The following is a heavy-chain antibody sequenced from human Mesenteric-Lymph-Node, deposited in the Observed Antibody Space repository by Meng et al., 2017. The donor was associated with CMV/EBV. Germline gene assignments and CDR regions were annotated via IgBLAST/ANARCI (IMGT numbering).Heavy chain of an antibody. J-gene: IGHJ6*02. CDR2: ISYDGSNK. D-gene: IGHD3-10*01. CDR3: ARDDYYGSGRGMDV. CDR1: GFTFSSYA. Sequence: GGSLRLSCAASGFTFSSYAMHWVRQAPGKGLEWVAVISYDGSNKYYADPVKGRFTISRDNSKNTLYLQMNSLRAEDTAVYYCARDDYYGSGRGMDVWGQGTTVTVSS. V-gene: IGHV3-30*04.